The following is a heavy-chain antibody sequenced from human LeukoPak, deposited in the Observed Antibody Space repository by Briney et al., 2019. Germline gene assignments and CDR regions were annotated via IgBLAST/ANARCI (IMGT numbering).Heavy chain of an antibody. Sequence: PSQTLSLTCTVSGGSISSGGYYWSWIRQPPGKGMKWIGYIYHSGSTYYNPSLKSRVTISVDRSKNQFSLKLSSVTAADTAVYYCARGRWLQFEFDYWGQGTLVTVSS. CDR3: ARGRWLQFEFDY. V-gene: IGHV4-30-2*01. J-gene: IGHJ4*02. CDR2: IYHSGST. CDR1: GGSISSGGYY. D-gene: IGHD5-24*01.